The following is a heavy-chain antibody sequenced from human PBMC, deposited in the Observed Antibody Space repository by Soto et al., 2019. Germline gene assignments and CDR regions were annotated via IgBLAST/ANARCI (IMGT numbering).Heavy chain of an antibody. J-gene: IGHJ4*02. CDR1: GGSVSSGSYY. CDR2: IYYSGNT. CDR3: ARGAVATSGGHDY. D-gene: IGHD6-19*01. Sequence: PSETLSLTCTVSGGSVSSGSYYWSWIRQPPGKGLEWIGYIYYSGNTNYNPSLRSRVAISVDTSTNQFSLKLSSVTAADTAVYYCARGAVATSGGHDYWGQGTLVTVSS. V-gene: IGHV4-61*01.